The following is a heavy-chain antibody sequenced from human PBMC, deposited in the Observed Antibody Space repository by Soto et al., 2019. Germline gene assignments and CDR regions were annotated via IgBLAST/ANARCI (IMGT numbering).Heavy chain of an antibody. CDR2: IYYSGST. CDR3: ARDPLPGYYDSSGYSTL. V-gene: IGHV4-30-4*01. CDR1: GGSISSGDYY. D-gene: IGHD3-22*01. J-gene: IGHJ4*02. Sequence: QVQLQESGPGLVKPSQTLSLTCTVSGGSISSGDYYWSWIRQPPGKGLEWIGYIYYSGSTYYNPSPKLRFTISVDTSKDQFSLKLSSVTAAGTAVYYCARDPLPGYYDSSGYSTLWGEGTLVTVSS.